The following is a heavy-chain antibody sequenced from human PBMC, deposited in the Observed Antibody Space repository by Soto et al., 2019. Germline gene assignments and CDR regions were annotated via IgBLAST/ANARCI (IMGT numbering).Heavy chain of an antibody. V-gene: IGHV3-53*04. Sequence: EVQLVESGGGLVQPGGSLRLSCAASGIPVSSNYMTWVRQAPGKGLEWVSVLHSGGDTYYANSVKGRSTISRHDSTNTLFLQMNSLTAEDTAVYYCARDGPYYYASRMDVWGQGTKVTVSS. D-gene: IGHD3-10*01. CDR3: ARDGPYYYASRMDV. J-gene: IGHJ6*02. CDR1: GIPVSSNY. CDR2: LHSGGDT.